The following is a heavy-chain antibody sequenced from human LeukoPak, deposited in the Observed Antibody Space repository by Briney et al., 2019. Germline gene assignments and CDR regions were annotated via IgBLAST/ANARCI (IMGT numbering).Heavy chain of an antibody. J-gene: IGHJ6*02. V-gene: IGHV4-61*01. CDR3: ARVRLYSQTEVHLYYGMDV. CDR1: GDSVRSGNDY. CDR2: IFYTGST. D-gene: IGHD1-26*01. Sequence: SETLSLTCTVSGDSVRSGNDYWSWIRQRPGMGLEWIGYIFYTGSTNYSPSLKSRATISVDTSKNQFSLNLRSVTAADSATYSCARVRLYSQTEVHLYYGMDVWGQGTTVIVSS.